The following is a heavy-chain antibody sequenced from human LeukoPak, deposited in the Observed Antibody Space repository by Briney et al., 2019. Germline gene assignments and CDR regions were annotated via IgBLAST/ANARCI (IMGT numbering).Heavy chain of an antibody. CDR1: XXTFXXXG. Sequence: SXAXXXXTFXXXGMHWXXXAPGKXLEWVXAXSGSGGSTYYADSVKGRFTISRDDSKNTLYLQMNSLRAEDTAVYYCAKDPRTMIVVTGMDVWGQGTTVTVSS. D-gene: IGHD3-22*01. CDR3: AKDPRTMIVVTGMDV. CDR2: XSGSGGST. J-gene: IGHJ6*02. V-gene: IGHV3-23*01.